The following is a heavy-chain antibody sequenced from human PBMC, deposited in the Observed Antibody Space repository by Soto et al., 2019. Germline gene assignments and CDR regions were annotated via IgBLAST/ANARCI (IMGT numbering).Heavy chain of an antibody. Sequence: EVQLVESGGGLVQPGGSLRLSCEAPGFTFGNYWMYWVRQAPGKGRVWVSRINSDGSVSSYADSVKGRLTISRDNVKNTLYLQMDSLRVEDTAVYYCARGDCVGGTCYSLAGSFYYYMDVWGKGTTVTVFS. D-gene: IGHD2-15*01. J-gene: IGHJ6*03. V-gene: IGHV3-74*01. CDR2: INSDGSVS. CDR1: GFTFGNYW. CDR3: ARGDCVGGTCYSLAGSFYYYMDV.